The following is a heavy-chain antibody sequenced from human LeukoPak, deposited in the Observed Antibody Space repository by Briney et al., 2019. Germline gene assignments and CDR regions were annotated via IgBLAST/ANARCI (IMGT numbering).Heavy chain of an antibody. CDR3: AKETGTAA. V-gene: IGHV3-23*01. J-gene: IGHJ5*02. CDR2: VIGGRGTT. Sequence: GGSLRLSCTASGFTLSSSAMSWVRQAPGKGLGWVSTVIGGRGTTFYADSVKGRFTISRDNSKSTLYLQMSSLRAEDTAIYYCAKETGTAAWGQGTLVTVSS. CDR1: GFTLSSSA. D-gene: IGHD1-14*01.